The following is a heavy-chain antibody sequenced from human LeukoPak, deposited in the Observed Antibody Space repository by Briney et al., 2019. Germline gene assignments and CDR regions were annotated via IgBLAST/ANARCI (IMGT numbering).Heavy chain of an antibody. V-gene: IGHV3-48*04. D-gene: IGHD3-10*01. CDR2: ISSSSSTI. Sequence: PGGSLRLSCAASGFTFSSHSMNWVRQAPGKGLEWVSYISSSSSTIYYADSVKGRFTVSRDNAKNTLYLQMNSLRAEDTAVYYCARDLLGRYYGSGLFDYWGQGTLVTVSS. CDR3: ARDLLGRYYGSGLFDY. J-gene: IGHJ4*02. CDR1: GFTFSSHS.